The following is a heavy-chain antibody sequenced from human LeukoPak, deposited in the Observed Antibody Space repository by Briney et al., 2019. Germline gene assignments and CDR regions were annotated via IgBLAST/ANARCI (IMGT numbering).Heavy chain of an antibody. CDR1: GFTVSSNY. Sequence: PGGSLRLSCAASGFTVSSNYMSWVRQAPGKGLEWVSVIYSGGNTYYADSVKGRFTISRDNSKNTLYLQMNSLRAEDTAVYYCARDQGYTFGYGMDVWGKGTTVTASS. J-gene: IGHJ6*04. CDR2: IYSGGNT. CDR3: ARDQGYTFGYGMDV. V-gene: IGHV3-53*01. D-gene: IGHD2-2*02.